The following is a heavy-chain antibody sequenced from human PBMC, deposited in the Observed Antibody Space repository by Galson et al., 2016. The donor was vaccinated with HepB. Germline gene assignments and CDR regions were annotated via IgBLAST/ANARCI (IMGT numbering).Heavy chain of an antibody. CDR3: ARSYYGSGSYSVDYFDF. D-gene: IGHD3-10*01. J-gene: IGHJ4*02. Sequence: QSGAEVKKPGESLKISCKGSGYSFTNYWIGWVRQMPGKGLEWMGIIYPGDSNIRYSPSFQGQVTISADKSINTVYLQWSSLRASDTAMYFCARSYYGSGSYSVDYFDFWGQGTLVTVSS. CDR2: IYPGDSNI. V-gene: IGHV5-51*01. CDR1: GYSFTNYW.